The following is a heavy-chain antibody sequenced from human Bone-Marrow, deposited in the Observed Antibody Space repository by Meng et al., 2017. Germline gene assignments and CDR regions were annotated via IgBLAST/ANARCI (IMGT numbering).Heavy chain of an antibody. Sequence: QVQLVQSGDEVKKLGAPVKVSCKPSGYTFNAYYIHWVRQAPGQGLEWMGRINPISDDTHYAQKFHDRVTMTSDTSISTAYMELSRLRADDTAVYYCVRDEDISAAGYLFGDYWGQGTLVTVSS. CDR2: INPISDDT. CDR3: VRDEDISAAGYLFGDY. J-gene: IGHJ4*02. D-gene: IGHD6-13*01. V-gene: IGHV1-2*06. CDR1: GYTFNAYY.